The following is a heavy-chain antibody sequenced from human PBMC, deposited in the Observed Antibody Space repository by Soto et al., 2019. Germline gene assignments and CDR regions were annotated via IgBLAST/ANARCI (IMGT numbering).Heavy chain of an antibody. CDR3: ARDLSAGYNWNYVLDY. CDR1: GYTFTSYG. J-gene: IGHJ4*02. D-gene: IGHD1-7*01. Sequence: ASVKVSCKASGYTFTSYGISWVRQAPEQGLEWMGWISPYNGNTNYAQKLQGRVTMTTDTSTSTAYMELSSLRSEDTAVYYCARDLSAGYNWNYVLDYWGQGTLVTVSS. V-gene: IGHV1-18*01. CDR2: ISPYNGNT.